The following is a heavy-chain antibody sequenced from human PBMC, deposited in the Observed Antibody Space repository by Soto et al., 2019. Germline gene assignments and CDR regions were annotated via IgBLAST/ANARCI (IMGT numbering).Heavy chain of an antibody. CDR2: ISTYNGDT. Sequence: QVQLEQSGAEVKKPGASVKLSCKASGYTYTSYDVIWVRQAPGQGLEWMGWISTYNGDTRYAQKLEGRVTMTSDTSATTAYLELRSLTSDDTSLYYCAREFVQFSYLSHWGQGTLVTVSS. V-gene: IGHV1-18*01. CDR1: GYTYTSYD. CDR3: AREFVQFSYLSH. J-gene: IGHJ4*02. D-gene: IGHD2-21*01.